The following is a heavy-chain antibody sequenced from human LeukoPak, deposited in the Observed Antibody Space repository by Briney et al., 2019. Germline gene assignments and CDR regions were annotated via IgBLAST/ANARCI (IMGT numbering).Heavy chain of an antibody. J-gene: IGHJ4*02. CDR1: GGSISSSSYY. CDR3: ASDGYSSGWRDFDY. CDR2: IYYSGST. Sequence: PSETLSLTCTVSGGSISSSSYYWGWIRQPPGKGLEWIGSIYYSGSTYYNPSLKSRVTISVDTSKNQFSLKLSSVTAADTAVYYCASDGYSSGWRDFDYWGQGTLVTVSS. D-gene: IGHD6-19*01. V-gene: IGHV4-39*07.